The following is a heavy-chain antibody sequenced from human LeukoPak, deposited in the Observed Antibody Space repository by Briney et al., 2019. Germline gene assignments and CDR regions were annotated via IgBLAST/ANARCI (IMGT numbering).Heavy chain of an antibody. D-gene: IGHD6-19*01. Sequence: GSLRLSCAASGFTFGSYSMNWVRQAPGKGLEWVAVISYDGSNKYYADSVKGRFTISRDNSKNTLYLQMNSLRAEDTAVYYCARELNPYSSGWYLVYWGQGTLVTVSS. J-gene: IGHJ4*02. CDR3: ARELNPYSSGWYLVY. V-gene: IGHV3-30*03. CDR2: ISYDGSNK. CDR1: GFTFGSYS.